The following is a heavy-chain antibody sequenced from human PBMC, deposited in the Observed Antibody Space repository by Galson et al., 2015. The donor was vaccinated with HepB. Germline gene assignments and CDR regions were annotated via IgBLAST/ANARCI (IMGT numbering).Heavy chain of an antibody. Sequence: SLRLSCEASGFTFSNYGMYWVRQAPGKGLEWVAIIAYDGINKYHAGSVKGRFTISRDNSKNTLYLQMNSLRGEDAAVYYCAKGESYDFFRAPYGMDVWGQGTRVTVSS. V-gene: IGHV3-30*18. D-gene: IGHD3-3*01. CDR3: AKGESYDFFRAPYGMDV. CDR2: IAYDGINK. CDR1: GFTFSNYG. J-gene: IGHJ6*02.